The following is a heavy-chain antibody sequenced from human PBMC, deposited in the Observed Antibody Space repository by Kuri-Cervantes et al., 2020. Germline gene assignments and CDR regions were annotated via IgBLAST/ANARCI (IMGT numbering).Heavy chain of an antibody. CDR2: IYTSGST. D-gene: IGHD3-3*01. J-gene: IGHJ6*03. CDR3: AKKVKPLESKYYYYYYYMDV. Sequence: GSLRLSCTVSGGSISSYYWSWIRQPAGKGLEWIGRIYTSGSTNYNPSLKSRVTISVDTSKNQFSLKLRSVTAADTAVYYCAKKVKPLESKYYYYYYYMDVWGKGTTVTVSS. V-gene: IGHV4-4*07. CDR1: GGSISSYY.